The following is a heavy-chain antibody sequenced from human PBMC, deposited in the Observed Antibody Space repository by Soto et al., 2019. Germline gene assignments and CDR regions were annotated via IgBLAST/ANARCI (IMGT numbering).Heavy chain of an antibody. D-gene: IGHD5-12*01. V-gene: IGHV1-69*12. Sequence: QAQLVQSGAEVKKPGSSVKVSCKASGGTFSNYAISWVRQAPGQGLEWMGGIIPLFRTPDYSQKFQGSVSITADQSTCTAYMELSSLRSEDTAVYYCARDKARLQLGGNYYYAMDVWGQGTTVTVSS. CDR2: IIPLFRTP. CDR3: ARDKARLQLGGNYYYAMDV. CDR1: GGTFSNYA. J-gene: IGHJ6*02.